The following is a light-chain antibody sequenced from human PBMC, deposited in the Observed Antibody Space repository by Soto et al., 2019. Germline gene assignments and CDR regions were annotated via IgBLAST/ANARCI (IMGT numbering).Light chain of an antibody. Sequence: EIVLTQSPLSLPVTPGEPASISCRSSQSLQHVNGNKYLDWYVQKAGQSPQLLIYLGSNRAPGVPDRFSGSGSGTDSLKITRVEAEDVGIYYCMQSLQTPRHFGQGTRLEIK. CDR3: MQSLQTPRH. CDR1: QSLQHVNGNKY. J-gene: IGKJ5*01. V-gene: IGKV2-28*01. CDR2: LGS.